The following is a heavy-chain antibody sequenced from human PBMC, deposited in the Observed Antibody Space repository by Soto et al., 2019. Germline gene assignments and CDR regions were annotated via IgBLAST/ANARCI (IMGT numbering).Heavy chain of an antibody. CDR2: IYSGGST. V-gene: IGHV3-66*01. CDR3: ARERYITIFGVVIPYYMDV. Sequence: GGSLRLSCAASGFTVSSNYMSWVRQAPGKGLEWVSVIYSGGSTYYADSVKGRFTISRDNSKNTLYLQMNSLRAEDTAVYYCARERYITIFGVVIPYYMDVWGKGTTVTVSS. J-gene: IGHJ6*03. D-gene: IGHD3-3*01. CDR1: GFTVSSNY.